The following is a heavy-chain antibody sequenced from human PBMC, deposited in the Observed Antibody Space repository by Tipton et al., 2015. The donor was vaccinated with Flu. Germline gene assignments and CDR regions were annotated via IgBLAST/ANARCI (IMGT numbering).Heavy chain of an antibody. D-gene: IGHD4-11*01. Sequence: TLSLTCTVSGGSVTSGSYYWSWIRQPPGKGLEWIGYVYHIGTTNYNPSLKSRVTISLDTSKNQFSLKLRSVTAADTAVYYCARRDYSNYVSDPKNWFDSWGQGTLVTVSS. CDR2: VYHIGTT. CDR1: GGSVTSGSYY. V-gene: IGHV4-61*01. CDR3: ARRDYSNYVSDPKNWFDS. J-gene: IGHJ5*01.